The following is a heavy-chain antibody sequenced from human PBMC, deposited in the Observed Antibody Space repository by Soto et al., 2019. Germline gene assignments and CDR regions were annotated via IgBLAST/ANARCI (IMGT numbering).Heavy chain of an antibody. CDR2: IYYSGST. V-gene: IGHV4-59*01. CDR3: ARAGAPTLSDY. D-gene: IGHD1-26*01. J-gene: IGHJ4*02. CDR1: GGSISSYY. Sequence: PSETLSLTCTVSGGSISSYYWSWIRQPPGKGLEWIGYIYYSGSTNYNPSLKSRVTISVDTSKNQFSLKLSSVTAADTAVYYCARAGAPTLSDYWGQGTLVTVSS.